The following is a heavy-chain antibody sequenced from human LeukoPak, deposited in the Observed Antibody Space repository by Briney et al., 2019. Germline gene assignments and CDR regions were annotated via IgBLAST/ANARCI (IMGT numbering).Heavy chain of an antibody. CDR1: GFSFTTFE. J-gene: IGHJ4*02. V-gene: IGHV3-23*01. D-gene: IGHD5-12*01. CDR2: MNDDGDRT. Sequence: GGSLRLSCAASGFSFTTFEMSWVRQAPGKGLEWVSMMNDDGDRTYYADSVKGRFTISRDNSKNTLYLQMNNLRAEDTAIYFCVKGGWLDYWGQGTLVTVSS. CDR3: VKGGWLDY.